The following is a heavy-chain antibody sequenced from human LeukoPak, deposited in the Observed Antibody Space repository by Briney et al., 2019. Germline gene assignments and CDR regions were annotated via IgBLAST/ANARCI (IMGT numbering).Heavy chain of an antibody. D-gene: IGHD6-19*01. V-gene: IGHV3-21*01. J-gene: IGHJ4*02. CDR3: AREQWLAHDY. CDR1: GFTFSSYA. CDR2: ISSSSSYI. Sequence: GGSLRLSCAASGFTFSSYAMSWVRQAPGKGLEWVSSISSSSSYIYYADSVKGRFTISRDNAKNSLYLQMNSLRAEDTAVYYCAREQWLAHDYWGQGTLVTVSS.